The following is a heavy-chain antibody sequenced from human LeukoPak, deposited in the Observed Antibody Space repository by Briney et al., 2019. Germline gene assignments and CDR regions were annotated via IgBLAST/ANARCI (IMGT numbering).Heavy chain of an antibody. D-gene: IGHD5-12*01. J-gene: IGHJ4*02. V-gene: IGHV3-7*01. CDR1: GFTFSNNA. CDR2: IKQDGSEK. Sequence: GGSLRLSCAASGFTFSNNAMSWVRQAPGKGLEWVANIKQDGSEKYYVDSVKGRFTISRDNAKNSLYLQMNSLRAEDTAVYYCARVVDIVATIWFDYWGQGTLVTVSS. CDR3: ARVVDIVATIWFDY.